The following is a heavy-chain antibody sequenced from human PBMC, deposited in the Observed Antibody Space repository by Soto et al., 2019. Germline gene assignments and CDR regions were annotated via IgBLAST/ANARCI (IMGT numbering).Heavy chain of an antibody. V-gene: IGHV1-69*13. CDR1: GGTFSSYA. D-gene: IGHD3-22*01. CDR3: ARLMYYYDSSGYQENYYYYGMDV. Sequence: ASVKVSCKASGGTFSSYAISWVRQAPGQGLEWMGGIIPIFGTANYAQKFQGRVTITADESTSTAYMELSSLRSEDTAVYYCARLMYYYDSSGYQENYYYYGMDVWGQGTTVTVSS. J-gene: IGHJ6*02. CDR2: IIPIFGTA.